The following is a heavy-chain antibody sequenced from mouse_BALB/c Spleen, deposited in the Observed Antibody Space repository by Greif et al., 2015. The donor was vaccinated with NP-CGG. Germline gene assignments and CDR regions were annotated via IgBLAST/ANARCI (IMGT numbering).Heavy chain of an antibody. D-gene: IGHD3-1*01. V-gene: IGHV1-63*02. CDR1: GYTFTNYW. CDR2: IYPGGGYT. CDR3: ARGGSFAY. Sequence: VQVVESGAELVRPGTSVKMSCKAAGYTFTNYWLGWLKQRPGHGLEWIGDIYPGGGYTNYNEKFKGKATLTADTSSSTAYMQLSSLTSEDSAIYYCARGGSFAYWGQGTRVTVSA. J-gene: IGHJ3*01.